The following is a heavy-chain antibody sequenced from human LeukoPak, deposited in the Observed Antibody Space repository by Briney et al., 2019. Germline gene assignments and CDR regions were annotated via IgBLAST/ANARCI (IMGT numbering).Heavy chain of an antibody. CDR3: ARASILGGDY. Sequence: GRSLRLSCAASGFTFSSYSMNWVRQAPGKGLEWVSSISSSSSYIYYADSVKGRFTISRDNAKNSLYLQMNSLRAEDTAVYYCARASILGGDYWGQGTLVTVSS. CDR2: ISSSSSYI. D-gene: IGHD7-27*01. CDR1: GFTFSSYS. J-gene: IGHJ4*02. V-gene: IGHV3-21*01.